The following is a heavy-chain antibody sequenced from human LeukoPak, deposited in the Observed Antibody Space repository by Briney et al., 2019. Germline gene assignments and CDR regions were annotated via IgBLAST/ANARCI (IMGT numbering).Heavy chain of an antibody. CDR3: ARDRPYSSGWHDAFDI. V-gene: IGHV3-23*01. J-gene: IGHJ3*02. Sequence: GGSLRLSCAASGFTFSGYAMTWVRQAPGKGLEWVSGVTGSGGSTFYADSVKGRFTISRDNSKNTLYLQMNSLRAEDTAVYYCARDRPYSSGWHDAFDIWGQGTMVTVSS. D-gene: IGHD6-19*01. CDR2: VTGSGGST. CDR1: GFTFSGYA.